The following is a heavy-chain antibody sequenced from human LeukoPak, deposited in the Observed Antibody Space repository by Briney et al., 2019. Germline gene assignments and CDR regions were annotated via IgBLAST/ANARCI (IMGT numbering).Heavy chain of an antibody. CDR2: INHSGST. D-gene: IGHD3-10*01. CDR3: ARLPGPGAYYDYYMDV. Sequence: SETLSLTCAVYGGSFSGYYWSWIRQPPGKGLEWIGEINHSGSTNYNPSLKSRVTISVDTSKNQFSLKLSSVTAADTAVYYCARLPGPGAYYDYYMDVWGKGTTVTVSS. CDR1: GGSFSGYY. J-gene: IGHJ6*03. V-gene: IGHV4-34*01.